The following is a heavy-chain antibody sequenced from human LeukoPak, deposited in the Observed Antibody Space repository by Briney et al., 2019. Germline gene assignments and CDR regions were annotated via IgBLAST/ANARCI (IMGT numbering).Heavy chain of an antibody. CDR1: GFTFSSYW. D-gene: IGHD1-26*01. CDR2: IKQDGSEK. CDR3: ARSHSGSYYFSDY. V-gene: IGHV3-7*01. Sequence: GGSLRLSCAASGFTFSSYWMSWVRQAPGKGLEWVANIKQDGSEKYYVDSVKGRFTISRDNAKNSLYLQMNSLRAEDTAVYYCARSHSGSYYFSDYWGQGTLVTVSS. J-gene: IGHJ4*02.